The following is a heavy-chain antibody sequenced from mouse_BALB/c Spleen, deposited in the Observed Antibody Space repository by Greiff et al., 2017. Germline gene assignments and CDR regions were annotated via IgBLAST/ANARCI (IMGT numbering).Heavy chain of an antibody. Sequence: EVKVVESGGGLVKPGGSLKLSCAASGFAFSSYDMSWVRQTPEKRLEWVAYISSGGGSTYYPDTVKGRFTISRDNAKNTLYLQMSSLKSEDTAMYYCARHLITTGGFAYWGQGTLVTVSA. D-gene: IGHD1-2*01. J-gene: IGHJ3*01. CDR3: ARHLITTGGFAY. CDR2: ISSGGGST. CDR1: GFAFSSYD. V-gene: IGHV5-12-1*01.